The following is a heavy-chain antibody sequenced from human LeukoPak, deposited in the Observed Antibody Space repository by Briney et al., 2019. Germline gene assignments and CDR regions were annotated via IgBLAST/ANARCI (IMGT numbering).Heavy chain of an antibody. CDR3: TTDPVGVTTVPSSKYFFDY. CDR2: IATRTDGGTT. CDR1: GFIFGNAW. V-gene: IGHV3-15*04. D-gene: IGHD4-17*01. J-gene: IGHJ4*02. Sequence: GGSRRLSCAASGFIFGNAWMSWVRQAPGKGLEWVGRIATRTDGGTTVYAAPVQDRFTISRDDSKNTLYLQMNSLKTEDTAVYYCTTDPVGVTTVPSSKYFFDYWGQGTLVTVSS.